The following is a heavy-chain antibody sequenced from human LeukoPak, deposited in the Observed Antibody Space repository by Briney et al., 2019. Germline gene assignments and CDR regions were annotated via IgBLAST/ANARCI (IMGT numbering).Heavy chain of an antibody. CDR3: ARESYYDSSGYYLNWFDP. D-gene: IGHD3-22*01. V-gene: IGHV4-30-4*02. CDR2: IYYSGST. Sequence: SETLSLTCTVSGGSISSGDYYWSWIRQPPGKGLEWIGYIYYSGSTYYNPSLKSRVTISVDTSKNQFSLKLSSVTAADTAVYCCARESYYDSSGYYLNWFDPWGQGTLVTVSS. J-gene: IGHJ5*02. CDR1: GGSISSGDYY.